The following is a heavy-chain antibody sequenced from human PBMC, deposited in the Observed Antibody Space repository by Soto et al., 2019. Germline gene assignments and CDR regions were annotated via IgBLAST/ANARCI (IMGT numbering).Heavy chain of an antibody. Sequence: GGSLRLSCAASGFTFSSYGMHWVRQAPGKGLEWVAVIWYDGSNKYYADSVKGRFTISRDNSKNTLYLQMNSLRAEGTAVYYCARWSNEIAAAGYYYYYGMDVWGQGTTVTVSS. V-gene: IGHV3-33*01. CDR3: ARWSNEIAAAGYYYYYGMDV. D-gene: IGHD6-13*01. CDR2: IWYDGSNK. CDR1: GFTFSSYG. J-gene: IGHJ6*02.